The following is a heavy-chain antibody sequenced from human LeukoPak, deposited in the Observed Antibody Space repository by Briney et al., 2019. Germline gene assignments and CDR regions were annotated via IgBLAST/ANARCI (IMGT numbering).Heavy chain of an antibody. CDR1: GFTFSSYG. J-gene: IGHJ4*02. Sequence: GGSLRLSCAASGFTFSSYGMHWVRQAPGKGLEWVAVISYDGSNKYYADSVKGRLTISRDNSKNTLYLQMNSLRAEDTAVYYCAKEDDYGGSSYWGQGTLVTVSS. D-gene: IGHD4-23*01. CDR3: AKEDDYGGSSY. V-gene: IGHV3-30*18. CDR2: ISYDGSNK.